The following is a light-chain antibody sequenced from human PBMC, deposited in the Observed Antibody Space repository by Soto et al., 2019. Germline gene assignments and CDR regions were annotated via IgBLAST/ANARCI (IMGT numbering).Light chain of an antibody. CDR2: GNS. Sequence: QSVLTQPPSVSGAPGQRVTISCTGSSSNIGAGYDVHWYQQLPGPAPKLLIYGNSNRPSGVPDRVAGSKSGTSASLAITGLYAEDEDDYYCPSYDSSLSALVGGGTKLTVL. CDR1: SSNIGAGYD. CDR3: PSYDSSLSAL. V-gene: IGLV1-40*01. J-gene: IGLJ2*01.